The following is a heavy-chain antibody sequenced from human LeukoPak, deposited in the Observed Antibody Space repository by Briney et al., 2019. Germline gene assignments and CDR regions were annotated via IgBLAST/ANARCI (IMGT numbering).Heavy chain of an antibody. CDR2: FDPEDGET. CDR3: ASSRITMVRGVIRLFDY. J-gene: IGHJ4*02. V-gene: IGHV1-24*01. CDR1: GYTLTELS. Sequence: ASVKVSCKVSGYTLTELSMHWVRQAPGKGLEWMGGFDPEDGETIYAQKFQGRVTMTEDTSTDTAYMELSSLRSEDTAVYYCASSRITMVRGVIRLFDYWGQGTLVTVSS. D-gene: IGHD3-10*01.